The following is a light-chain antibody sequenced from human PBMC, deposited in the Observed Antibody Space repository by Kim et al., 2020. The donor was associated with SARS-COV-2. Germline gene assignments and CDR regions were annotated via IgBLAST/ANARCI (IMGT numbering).Light chain of an antibody. Sequence: LSPGERATLCCRASQGVSSYLAWYQQKPGQAPRLLIYDASNRATGIPARFSGSGSGTDFTLTISSLEPEDFAVYYCQQRSNWPRTFGQGTKVDIK. CDR2: DAS. V-gene: IGKV3-11*01. CDR3: QQRSNWPRT. J-gene: IGKJ1*01. CDR1: QGVSSY.